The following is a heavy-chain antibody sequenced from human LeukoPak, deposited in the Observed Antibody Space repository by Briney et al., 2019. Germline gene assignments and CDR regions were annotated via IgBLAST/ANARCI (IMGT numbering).Heavy chain of an antibody. V-gene: IGHV4-31*03. Sequence: SQTLSLTCTVSGGSISSGGYYWSWIRQHPGKGLEWIGYVYYSGSTYYNPSLKSRVTISVDTSKNQFSLKLSSVTAADTAVYYCARGSDDILTGYVFDYWGQGTLVTVSS. CDR2: VYYSGST. D-gene: IGHD3-9*01. CDR3: ARGSDDILTGYVFDY. J-gene: IGHJ4*02. CDR1: GGSISSGGYY.